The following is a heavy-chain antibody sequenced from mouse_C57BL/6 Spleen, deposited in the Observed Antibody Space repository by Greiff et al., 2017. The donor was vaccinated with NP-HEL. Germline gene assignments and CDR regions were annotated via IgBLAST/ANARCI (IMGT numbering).Heavy chain of an antibody. V-gene: IGHV5-6*01. CDR1: GFTFSSYG. Sequence: EVKLVESGGDLVKPGGSLKLSCAASGFTFSSYGMSWVRQTPDKRLEWVATISSGGSYTYYPDSVKGRFTISRDNAKNTLYLQMSSLKSEDTAMYYCARQRWDLYYFDYWGQGTTLTVSS. CDR3: ARQRWDLYYFDY. CDR2: ISSGGSYT. J-gene: IGHJ2*01. D-gene: IGHD4-1*01.